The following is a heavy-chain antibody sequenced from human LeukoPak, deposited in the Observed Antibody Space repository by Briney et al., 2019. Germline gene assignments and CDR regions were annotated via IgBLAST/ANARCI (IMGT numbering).Heavy chain of an antibody. V-gene: IGHV3-30-3*01. CDR1: GFTFRSYA. CDR3: ARDFESGTAMLIGDGISDY. Sequence: GGSLRLSCAASGFTFRSYAMTWVRQAPGKGLEWVAIISYDATNKYYADSVKGRFTISRDNSKNTLYLQMNSLRAEDTAVYYCARDFESGTAMLIGDGISDYWGQGTLVTVSS. J-gene: IGHJ4*02. D-gene: IGHD5-18*01. CDR2: ISYDATNK.